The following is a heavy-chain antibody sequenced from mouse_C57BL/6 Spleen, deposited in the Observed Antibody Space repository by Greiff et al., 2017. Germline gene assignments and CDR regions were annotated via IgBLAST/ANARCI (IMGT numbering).Heavy chain of an antibody. V-gene: IGHV1-69*01. D-gene: IGHD2-1*01. CDR3: ARKDYGNLFAY. J-gene: IGHJ3*01. Sequence: QVQLQQPGAELVMPGASVKLSCKASGYTFTSYWMHWVKQRPGQGLEWIGEIDPSDSYTNYNQKFKGKSTLTVDKYSSTAYMQLSSLTSEDSAVYYCARKDYGNLFAYWGQGTLVTVSA. CDR2: IDPSDSYT. CDR1: GYTFTSYW.